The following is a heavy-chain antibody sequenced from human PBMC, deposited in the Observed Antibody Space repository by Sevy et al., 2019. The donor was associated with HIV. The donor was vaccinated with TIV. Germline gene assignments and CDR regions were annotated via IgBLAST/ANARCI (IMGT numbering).Heavy chain of an antibody. Sequence: ASVKVSCKASGGTFSSYAISWVRQAPGQGLEWMGGIIPIFGTANYAQKFQGRVTITADESTSTAYMELSSLRSEDTAVYYCARDRAGYCSGGSCESFDYWGQGTLVTVSS. V-gene: IGHV1-69*13. J-gene: IGHJ4*02. CDR2: IIPIFGTA. CDR3: ARDRAGYCSGGSCESFDY. CDR1: GGTFSSYA. D-gene: IGHD2-15*01.